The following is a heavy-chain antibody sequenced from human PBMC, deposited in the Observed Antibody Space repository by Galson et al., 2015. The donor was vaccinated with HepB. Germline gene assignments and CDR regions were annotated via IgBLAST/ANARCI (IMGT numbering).Heavy chain of an antibody. CDR1: GFSFSSYT. D-gene: IGHD6-13*01. CDR3: AKGHGSGSWLVDY. V-gene: IGHV3-48*02. Sequence: SLRLSCAASGFSFSSYTMNWTRQTPGKGLEWVSWVSSSGSSMDSADSVKGRFTISRDNAKNALYLQMNNLRDEDTAVYYCAKGHGSGSWLVDYWGQGTLVTVSS. J-gene: IGHJ4*02. CDR2: VSSSGSSM.